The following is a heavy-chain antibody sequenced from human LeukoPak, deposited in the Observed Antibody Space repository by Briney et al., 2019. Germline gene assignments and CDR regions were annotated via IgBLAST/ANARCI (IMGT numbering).Heavy chain of an antibody. Sequence: GGSLRLSCAASGFTFSSYAMSWVRQAPGKGLEWVSAISGSGGSTYYADSVKGRFTISRDNAKNSLYLQMNSLRAEDTAVYYCARTRLNWGHAFDIWGQGTMVTVSS. CDR1: GFTFSSYA. D-gene: IGHD7-27*01. V-gene: IGHV3-23*01. J-gene: IGHJ3*02. CDR2: ISGSGGST. CDR3: ARTRLNWGHAFDI.